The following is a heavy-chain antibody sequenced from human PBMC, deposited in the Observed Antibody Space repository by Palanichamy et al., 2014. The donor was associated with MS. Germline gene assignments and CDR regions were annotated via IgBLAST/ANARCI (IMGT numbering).Heavy chain of an antibody. CDR1: GYTFTTYG. J-gene: IGHJ4*02. V-gene: IGHV1-18*01. CDR3: ARDLRGGSYYLDH. CDR2: ISGYNGKI. Sequence: QVQLVQSGAEMKTPGASMKVSCTASGYTFTTYGISWVRQAPGQGLEWMGWISGYNGKIKYAQKLQGRVTMTTDTSTSTVYMELRSLRSDDTAVYYCARDLRGGSYYLDHWGQGTPVTVSS. D-gene: IGHD1-26*01.